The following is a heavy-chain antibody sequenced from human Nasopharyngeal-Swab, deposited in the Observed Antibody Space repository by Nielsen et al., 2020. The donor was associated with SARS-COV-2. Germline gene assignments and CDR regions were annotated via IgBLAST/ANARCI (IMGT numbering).Heavy chain of an antibody. Sequence: SVKVSCKASGGTFSSYAISWVRQAPGQGLEWMGGIIPIFGTANYAQKFQGRVTITADESTSTAYMELSSLRSEDTAVYYCASHMGGYSGYVGDDYWGQGTLVTVSS. CDR3: ASHMGGYSGYVGDDY. J-gene: IGHJ4*02. V-gene: IGHV1-69*13. CDR2: IIPIFGTA. D-gene: IGHD5-12*01. CDR1: GGTFSSYA.